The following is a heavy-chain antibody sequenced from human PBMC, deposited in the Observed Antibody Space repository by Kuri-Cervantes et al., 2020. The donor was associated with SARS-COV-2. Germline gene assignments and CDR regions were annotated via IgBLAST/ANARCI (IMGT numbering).Heavy chain of an antibody. Sequence: GGSLRLSCAVSGGSISSSNWWSWVRQPPGRGLEWVSSISSGSSITYYADSVKGRFTISRDNAKDALYLQMSSLRDEDTAVYYCARDPSSYGDYVGSYFDYWGQGTLVTVSS. CDR3: ARDPSSYGDYVGSYFDY. D-gene: IGHD4-17*01. V-gene: IGHV3-48*02. J-gene: IGHJ4*02. CDR2: ISSGSSIT. CDR1: GGSISSSN.